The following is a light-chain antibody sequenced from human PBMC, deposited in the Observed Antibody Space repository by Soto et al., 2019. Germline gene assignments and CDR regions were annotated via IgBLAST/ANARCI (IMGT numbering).Light chain of an antibody. CDR2: DVS. V-gene: IGLV2-14*01. CDR1: SSDVGGYNY. Sequence: QSALTQPASVSGSPGQSITISCTGTSSDVGGYNYVSWYQQHPGKAPKLMIYDVSNRPSGVSNRFSGSKSGNTASLTIFGLQAEDEADYYCSSYTSSSTRVFGGGTQLTVL. CDR3: SSYTSSSTRV. J-gene: IGLJ2*01.